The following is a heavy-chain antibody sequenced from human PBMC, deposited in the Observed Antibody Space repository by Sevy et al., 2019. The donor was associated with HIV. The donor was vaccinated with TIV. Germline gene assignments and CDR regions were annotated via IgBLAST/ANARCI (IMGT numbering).Heavy chain of an antibody. V-gene: IGHV1-18*01. D-gene: IGHD2-2*01. Sequence: ASVKVSCKASGYTFTSYGISWVRQAPGQGLEWMGWISAYNGNTNYAQMLQGRVTMTTDTSTSTAYMELRSLRSDDTAVYYCARSADNSIVVVPAALYYYYGMDVWGQGTTVTVSS. CDR2: ISAYNGNT. CDR1: GYTFTSYG. CDR3: ARSADNSIVVVPAALYYYYGMDV. J-gene: IGHJ6*02.